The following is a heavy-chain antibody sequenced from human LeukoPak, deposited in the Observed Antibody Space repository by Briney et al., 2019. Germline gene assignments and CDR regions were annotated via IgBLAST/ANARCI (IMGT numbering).Heavy chain of an antibody. D-gene: IGHD3-9*01. V-gene: IGHV5-51*01. CDR1: GYSFTSYW. Sequence: GESLKISCKGSGYSFTSYWIGWVRRMPGKGLERMGITYPGDSDTRYSPSFQGQVTISADKSISTAYLQWSSLKASDTAMYYCARLGYYDILTGYYLVAPFDYWGQGTLVTVSS. CDR2: TYPGDSDT. CDR3: ARLGYYDILTGYYLVAPFDY. J-gene: IGHJ4*02.